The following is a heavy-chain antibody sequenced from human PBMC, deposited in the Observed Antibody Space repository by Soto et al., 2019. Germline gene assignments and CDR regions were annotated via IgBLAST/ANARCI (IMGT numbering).Heavy chain of an antibody. CDR3: VRGDGDRYDGNGYLGRH. V-gene: IGHV3-74*01. Sequence: EVQLVESGGGLIQLGGSLRLSCAASGFTFSSYWMHWVRQAPGKGLVWVSRSKSDGSGTYYAGSVEGRFTISRDNAQNTVYLQMNSLRAEYTAVYYCVRGDGDRYDGNGYLGRHWGQGTLVTVSS. CDR2: SKSDGSGT. D-gene: IGHD3-22*01. J-gene: IGHJ4*02. CDR1: GFTFSSYW.